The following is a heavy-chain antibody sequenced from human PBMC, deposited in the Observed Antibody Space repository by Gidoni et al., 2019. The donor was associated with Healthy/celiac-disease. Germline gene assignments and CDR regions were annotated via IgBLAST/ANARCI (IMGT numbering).Heavy chain of an antibody. D-gene: IGHD6-13*01. Sequence: QVQLQESCPGLVQPSETLSLTCTVSGGSISSYYWSWIRQPPGKGLEWIGYIYSSGSTNYNPALKSRVTISVDTSKNQFALKLSSVTAADTAVYYCARVKPYSSSWSTRTFDYWGQGTLVTVSS. V-gene: IGHV4-59*01. J-gene: IGHJ4*02. CDR2: IYSSGST. CDR3: ARVKPYSSSWSTRTFDY. CDR1: GGSISSYY.